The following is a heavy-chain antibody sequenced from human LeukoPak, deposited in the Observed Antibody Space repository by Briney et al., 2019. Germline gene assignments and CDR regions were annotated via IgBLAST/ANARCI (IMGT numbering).Heavy chain of an antibody. D-gene: IGHD1-26*01. CDR3: AKTAVWSYQIYWYFDL. J-gene: IGHJ2*01. CDR1: GFTFSSYA. V-gene: IGHV3-30-3*01. CDR2: ISYDGSNK. Sequence: PGGSLRLSRAASGFTFSSYAMHWVRQAPGKGLEWVAVISYDGSNKYYADSVKGRFTISRDNSKNTLYLQMNSLRAEDTAVYYCAKTAVWSYQIYWYFDLWGRGTLVTVSS.